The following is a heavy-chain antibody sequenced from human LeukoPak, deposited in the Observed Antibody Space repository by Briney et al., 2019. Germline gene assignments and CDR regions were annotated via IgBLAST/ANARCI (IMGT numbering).Heavy chain of an antibody. V-gene: IGHV4-59*08. CDR1: GGSISSYY. Sequence: SETLCLTCTVSGGSISSYYWSWIRQPPGKELEGIGYIYYSGSTNYNPSLKSRVTISVDTSKNQFTQKMSSLTAADTAVYYCARLGGIAAAGPHFDYWGQGTLVTVSS. CDR2: IYYSGST. D-gene: IGHD6-13*01. J-gene: IGHJ4*02. CDR3: ARLGGIAAAGPHFDY.